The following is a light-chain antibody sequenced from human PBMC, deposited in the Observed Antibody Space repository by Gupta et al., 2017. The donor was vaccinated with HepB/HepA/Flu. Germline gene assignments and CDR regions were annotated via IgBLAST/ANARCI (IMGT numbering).Light chain of an antibody. J-gene: IGKJ1*01. V-gene: IGKV3-15*01. CDR2: DAS. Sequence: EIVMTQSPATLSVSPRERATLSCRASQSVSTSLAWYQQKPGQAPRLLIFDASTRATGIPARFSGSGSGTEFTLTIASLQSEDFAVYYCQQYNNWPRTFGQGTKVEIK. CDR1: QSVSTS. CDR3: QQYNNWPRT.